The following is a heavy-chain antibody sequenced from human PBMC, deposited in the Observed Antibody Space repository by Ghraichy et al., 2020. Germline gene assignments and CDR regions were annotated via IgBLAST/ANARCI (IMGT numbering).Heavy chain of an antibody. J-gene: IGHJ6*02. CDR2: IWYDGSNK. CDR3: ARGGKYQLLLVPYGMDV. V-gene: IGHV3-33*01. D-gene: IGHD2-2*01. Sequence: GGSLRLSCAASGFTFSSYGMHWVRQAPGKGLEWVAVIWYDGSNKYYADSVKGRFTISRDNSKNTLYLQMNSLRAEDTAVYYCARGGKYQLLLVPYGMDVWGQGTTVTVSS. CDR1: GFTFSSYG.